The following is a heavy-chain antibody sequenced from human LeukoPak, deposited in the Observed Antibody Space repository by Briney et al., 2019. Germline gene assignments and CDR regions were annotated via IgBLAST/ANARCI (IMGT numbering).Heavy chain of an antibody. D-gene: IGHD1-26*01. J-gene: IGHJ4*02. CDR2: IYSGGST. CDR3: ARDQLVGAEYYFDY. Sequence: GGSLRLSCAASGFTVSSNYMSWVRQAPGKGLEWVSVIYSGGSTYYADSVKGRFTISRDNSKNTLHLQMNSLRAEDTAVYYCARDQLVGAEYYFDYWGQGTLVTVSS. CDR1: GFTVSSNY. V-gene: IGHV3-66*02.